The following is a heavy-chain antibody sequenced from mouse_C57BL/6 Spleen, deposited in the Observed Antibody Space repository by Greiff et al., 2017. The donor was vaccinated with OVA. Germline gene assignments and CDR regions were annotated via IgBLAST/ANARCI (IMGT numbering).Heavy chain of an antibody. J-gene: IGHJ1*03. CDR3: ARSAIYYEYEGYFDV. CDR1: GYTFTSYW. D-gene: IGHD2-4*01. Sequence: QVQLQQPGAELVRPGSSVKLSCKASGYTFTSYWMHWVKQRPIQGLEWIGNIDPSDSETHYNQKFKDKATLTVDKSSSTAYMQLSSLTSEDSAVYYCARSAIYYEYEGYFDVWGTGTTVTVSS. CDR2: IDPSDSET. V-gene: IGHV1-52*01.